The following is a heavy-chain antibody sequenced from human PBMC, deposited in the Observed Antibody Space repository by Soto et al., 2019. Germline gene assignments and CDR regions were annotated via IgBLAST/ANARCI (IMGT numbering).Heavy chain of an antibody. CDR2: IYYSGST. J-gene: IGHJ3*02. V-gene: IGHV4-30-4*01. CDR3: AREKRGIPDAFDI. D-gene: IGHD2-21*01. CDR1: GGSISSGDYY. Sequence: SETLSLTCTVSGGSISSGDYYWSWIRQPPGKGLEWIGYIYYSGSTYYNPSLKSRVTISVDTSKNQFSLKLSSVTAADTAVYYCAREKRGIPDAFDIWGQGTMVTVSS.